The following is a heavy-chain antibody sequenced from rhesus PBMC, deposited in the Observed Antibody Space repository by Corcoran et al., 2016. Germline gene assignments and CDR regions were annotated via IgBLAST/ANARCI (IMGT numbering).Heavy chain of an antibody. V-gene: IGHV3S5*01. CDR3: AKNTVLGIMYGLES. CDR1: GFTFSSYG. CDR2: ISNGVGST. Sequence: EVQLVESGGGLVQPGGSLRLSCAASGFTFSSYGMSWVRQAPGKGLELVSYISNGVGSTYSADSVKGRCTIAIENSKKTLALQMNRLRSEDTAVYYCAKNTVLGIMYGLESWGQGVVVTVSS. J-gene: IGHJ6*01. D-gene: IGHD2-21*01.